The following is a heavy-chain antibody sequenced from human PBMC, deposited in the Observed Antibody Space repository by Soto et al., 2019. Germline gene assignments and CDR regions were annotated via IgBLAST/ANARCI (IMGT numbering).Heavy chain of an antibody. CDR1: GYTLTGLS. Sequence: ASVKVSCKVSGYTLTGLSMHWVRQAPGKGLEWMGGFDPEDGETIYAQKFQGRVTVTEDTSTDTAYMELSSLRSEDTAVYYCATDRITMIVVSGGFGYWGQGTLVTVSS. CDR3: ATDRITMIVVSGGFGY. V-gene: IGHV1-24*01. CDR2: FDPEDGET. J-gene: IGHJ4*02. D-gene: IGHD3-22*01.